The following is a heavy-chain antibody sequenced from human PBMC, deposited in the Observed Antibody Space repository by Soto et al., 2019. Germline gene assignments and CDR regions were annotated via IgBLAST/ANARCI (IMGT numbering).Heavy chain of an antibody. V-gene: IGHV4-34*01. Sequence: PSETLSLTCAVYGGSFSGYYWSWIRQPPGKGLEWIGEINHSGSTNYNPSLKSRVTISVDTSKNQFSLKLSSVTAADTAVYYCASFLFFIGVSCYSVGSYYYYYMDVWGKGTTVTVSS. CDR3: ASFLFFIGVSCYSVGSYYYYYMDV. CDR2: INHSGST. J-gene: IGHJ6*03. D-gene: IGHD2-15*01. CDR1: GGSFSGYY.